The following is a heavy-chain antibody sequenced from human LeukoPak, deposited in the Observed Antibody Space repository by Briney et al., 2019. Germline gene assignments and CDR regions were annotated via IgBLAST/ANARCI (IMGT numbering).Heavy chain of an antibody. CDR1: GSSISSYY. CDR2: MYNSGT. CDR3: TRVSFGPQLLDS. J-gene: IGHJ5*01. V-gene: IGHV4-4*07. Sequence: PSETLSLTCTVSGSSISSYYWSWIRQPAGNGLEWIGRMYNSGTAYNPSLKSRVTMSLDVSKNQFSLKLNSVTAADTAVYYCTRVSFGPQLLDSWGHGTLVTVSS. D-gene: IGHD3-3*01.